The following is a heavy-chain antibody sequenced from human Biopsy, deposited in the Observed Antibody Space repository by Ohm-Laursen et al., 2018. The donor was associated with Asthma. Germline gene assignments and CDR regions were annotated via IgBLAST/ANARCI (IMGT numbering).Heavy chain of an antibody. CDR1: GYTFNSAG. D-gene: IGHD3-10*01. Sequence: ASVKASRKTSGYTFNSAGITWVRQAPGQGLEWMGWISVYNGNIKVAQKLQDRVTMITDTSTSTAYMELRSLRSDDTAVYFCARAVDYSHYYGIDVWGQGTTVTVS. CDR3: ARAVDYSHYYGIDV. V-gene: IGHV1-18*01. CDR2: ISVYNGNI. J-gene: IGHJ6*02.